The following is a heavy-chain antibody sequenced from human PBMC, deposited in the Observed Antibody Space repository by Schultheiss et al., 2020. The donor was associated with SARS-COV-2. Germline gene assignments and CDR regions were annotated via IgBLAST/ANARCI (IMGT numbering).Heavy chain of an antibody. J-gene: IGHJ5*02. V-gene: IGHV3-7*01. CDR1: GGSISSSNW. Sequence: ETLSLTCSVSGGSISSSNWWSWVRQPPGKGLEWVANIKQDGSEKYYVDSVKGRFTISRDNSKHMLYLQMNSLRVEDMAVYFCARDPALFDPWGQGTLVTVSS. CDR2: IKQDGSEK. D-gene: IGHD2-2*01. CDR3: ARDPALFDP.